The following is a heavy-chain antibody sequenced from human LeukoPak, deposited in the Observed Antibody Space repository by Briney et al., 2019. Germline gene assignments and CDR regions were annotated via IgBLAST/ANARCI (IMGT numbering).Heavy chain of an antibody. CDR1: GFTFSTSR. V-gene: IGHV3-7*01. Sequence: PGGSLRLSCAASGFTFSTSRMSWVRQAPGKGLEWVANIGQDGSEKNHVDSVKGRFTISRDNAKNSLFLQMNSLRVEDTALYYCARDRNKGATDYWGQGTLVTVSS. J-gene: IGHJ4*02. CDR3: ARDRNKGATDY. CDR2: IGQDGSEK. D-gene: IGHD1-26*01.